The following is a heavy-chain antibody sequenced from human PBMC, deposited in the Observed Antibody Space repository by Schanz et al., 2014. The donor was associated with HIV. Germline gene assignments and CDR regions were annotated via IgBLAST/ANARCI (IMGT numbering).Heavy chain of an antibody. CDR2: INSDGSST. J-gene: IGHJ6*02. CDR1: GFTFSSFG. CDR3: ARDRLHPGNGMDV. Sequence: VQLVESGGGVVRPGRSLRLSCAASGFTFSSFGMHWVRQAPGKGLVWVSRINSDGSSTNYADSVKGRLTISRDNAKNTLYLQMDDLRDEDTAVYYCARDRLHPGNGMDVWGQGTTVTVSS. D-gene: IGHD4-4*01. V-gene: IGHV3-74*01.